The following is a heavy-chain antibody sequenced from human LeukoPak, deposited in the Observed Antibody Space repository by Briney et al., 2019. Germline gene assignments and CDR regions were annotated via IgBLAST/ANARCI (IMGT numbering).Heavy chain of an antibody. CDR3: ARDLGYCSGGTCYLFDY. J-gene: IGHJ4*02. D-gene: IGHD2-15*01. V-gene: IGHV1-2*02. CDR1: GYIFTGYY. Sequence: ASVKVSCKASGYIFTGYYMHWVRQAPGQGLEWMGWINPNSGGTNYAQKFQGRVTVTRDTSISTAYMELSSLRSDDTAVYYCARDLGYCSGGTCYLFDYWGQGTLVTVSS. CDR2: INPNSGGT.